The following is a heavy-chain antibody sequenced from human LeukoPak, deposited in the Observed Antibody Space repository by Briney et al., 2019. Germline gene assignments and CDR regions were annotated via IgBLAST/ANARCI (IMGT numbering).Heavy chain of an antibody. J-gene: IGHJ4*02. Sequence: KTSETLSLTCTVSGGSISSYYWSWIRQPPGKGLEWIGYIYYSGSTNYNPSLKSRVSISVDTSKNQFSLKLSSVTAADTAVYYCARVPKYYYGSGSYYYYFDYWGQGTLVTVSS. CDR1: GGSISSYY. CDR3: ARVPKYYYGSGSYYYYFDY. CDR2: IYYSGST. D-gene: IGHD3-10*01. V-gene: IGHV4-59*01.